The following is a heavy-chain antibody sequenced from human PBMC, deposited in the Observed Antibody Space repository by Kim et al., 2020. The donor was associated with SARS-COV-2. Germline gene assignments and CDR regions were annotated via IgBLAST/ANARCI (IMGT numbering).Heavy chain of an antibody. D-gene: IGHD6-13*01. Sequence: GESLKISCKGSGYSFTSYWIGWVRQMPGKGLEWMGIIYPGDSDTRYSPSFQGQVTISADKSISTAYLQWSSLKASDTAMYYCAASIAAAGPALGNGDAFDIWGQGTMVTVSS. CDR3: AASIAAAGPALGNGDAFDI. V-gene: IGHV5-51*01. CDR2: IYPGDSDT. J-gene: IGHJ3*02. CDR1: GYSFTSYW.